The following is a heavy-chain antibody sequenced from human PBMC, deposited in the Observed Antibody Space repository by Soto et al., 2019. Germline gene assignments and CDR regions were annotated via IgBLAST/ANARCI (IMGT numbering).Heavy chain of an antibody. D-gene: IGHD3-10*02. Sequence: QVQLQQWGAGLLRPSETLSLTCAVSGESFSGYYWTWIRQPPGKGLEWIGEINQSGSADYNPSLKSRVPMSSETSKKHFSLKVTSVTAADTAMYYCARGTVYVPFLFPGLDVWGQGTTVIVSS. CDR1: GESFSGYY. J-gene: IGHJ6*02. CDR2: INQSGSA. CDR3: ARGTVYVPFLFPGLDV. V-gene: IGHV4-34*02.